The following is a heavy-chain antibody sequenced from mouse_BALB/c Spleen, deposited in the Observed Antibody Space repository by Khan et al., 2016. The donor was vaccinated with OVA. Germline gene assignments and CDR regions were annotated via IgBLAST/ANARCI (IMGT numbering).Heavy chain of an antibody. V-gene: IGHV9-4*02. CDR3: ASGYGYGWYCDV. CDR1: GYTFTTAG. Sequence: QIQLVQSGPELKKPGETVRISCKASGYTFTTAGMQWVQKMPGKGLKWIGWINTHPGVPKYAEDFKGRFAFSLETSASTAYLQITNLKNEDTATYFCASGYGYGWYCDVWGAGTTVTVSS. D-gene: IGHD2-2*01. CDR2: INTHPGVP. J-gene: IGHJ1*01.